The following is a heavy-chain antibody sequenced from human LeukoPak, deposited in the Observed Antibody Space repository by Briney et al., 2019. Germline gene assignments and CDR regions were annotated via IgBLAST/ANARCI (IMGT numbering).Heavy chain of an antibody. CDR3: AKKPATYYYDSSGYFPFDY. CDR2: ISGSGGST. Sequence: GGSLRLSCAASGFTFSSYAMSWVRQAPGKGLEWVSAISGSGGSTYYADSVKGRFTISRDNSKNTLYLQMNSLRAEDTAVYYCAKKPATYYYDSSGYFPFDYWGQGTLVTVSS. CDR1: GFTFSSYA. V-gene: IGHV3-23*01. D-gene: IGHD3-22*01. J-gene: IGHJ4*02.